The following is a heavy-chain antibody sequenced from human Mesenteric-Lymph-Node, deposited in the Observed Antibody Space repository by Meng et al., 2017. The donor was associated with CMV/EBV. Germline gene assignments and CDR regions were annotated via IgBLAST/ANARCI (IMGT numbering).Heavy chain of an antibody. CDR3: AKDGGDMIVVAGIYDY. CDR2: IYSDGGTT. CDR1: GITFSSYA. V-gene: IGHV3-23*03. D-gene: IGHD3-22*01. Sequence: GGSLRLSCAASGITFSSYAMTWVRQAPGKGLEWVAVIYSDGGTTDYADSVKGRFTISRDNSKNTLYLQMNSLRAEDTAVYYCAKDGGDMIVVAGIYDYWGQGTLVTVSS. J-gene: IGHJ4*02.